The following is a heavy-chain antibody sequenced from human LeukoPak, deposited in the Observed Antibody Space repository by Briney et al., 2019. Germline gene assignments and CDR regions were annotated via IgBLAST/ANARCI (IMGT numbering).Heavy chain of an antibody. J-gene: IGHJ4*02. V-gene: IGHV3-21*01. Sequence: GGSLRLSCAASGFTFSSYSMNWVRQAPGKGLEWVSSITSSSSYIYYADSVKGRFTISRDNAKNSLYLQMNSLRAEDTAIYYCARDRKGIVGATTAARVDYWGRGTLVTVSS. CDR2: ITSSSSYI. CDR3: ARDRKGIVGATTAARVDY. CDR1: GFTFSSYS. D-gene: IGHD1-26*01.